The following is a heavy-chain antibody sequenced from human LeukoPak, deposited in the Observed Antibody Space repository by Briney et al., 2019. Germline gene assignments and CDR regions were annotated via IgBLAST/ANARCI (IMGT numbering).Heavy chain of an antibody. D-gene: IGHD1-14*01. CDR3: IRDYGAVGTTNAFDI. CDR1: GFTFSRYW. Sequence: GGSLRLSCAASGFTFSRYWMHWVRQAPGEGLVWVSRINGDGSSTSYADFVKGRFTISRDNAKNTRYLQMNSLRVEDTAVYYCIRDYGAVGTTNAFDIWGQGTMVTVSS. J-gene: IGHJ3*02. CDR2: INGDGSST. V-gene: IGHV3-74*01.